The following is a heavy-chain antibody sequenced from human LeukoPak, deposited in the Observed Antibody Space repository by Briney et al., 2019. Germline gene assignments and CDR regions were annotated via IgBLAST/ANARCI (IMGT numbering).Heavy chain of an antibody. CDR2: ISSSSSYI. CDR3: ARDSASTPLDY. V-gene: IGHV3-21*01. J-gene: IGHJ4*02. Sequence: GGSLRLSCAASGFTFSSYSMNWVRQAPGKGLEWVSSISSSSSYIYYADSVKGRFTISRDNAKDSPYLQMNSLRAEDTAVYYCARDSASTPLDYWGQGTLVTVSS. CDR1: GFTFSSYS. D-gene: IGHD1-26*01.